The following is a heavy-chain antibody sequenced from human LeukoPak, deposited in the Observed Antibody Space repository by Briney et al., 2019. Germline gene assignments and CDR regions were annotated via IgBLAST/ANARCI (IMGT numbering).Heavy chain of an antibody. CDR3: AKGGDFWSGYLDAFDI. Sequence: GRSLRLSCAASGFTFDDYAMHWVRQAPGKGLEWVSGISWNSGSIGYADSAKGRFTISRDNAKNSLYLQMNSLRAEDTALYYCAKGGDFWSGYLDAFDIWGQGTMVTVSS. D-gene: IGHD3-3*01. J-gene: IGHJ3*02. CDR1: GFTFDDYA. CDR2: ISWNSGSI. V-gene: IGHV3-9*01.